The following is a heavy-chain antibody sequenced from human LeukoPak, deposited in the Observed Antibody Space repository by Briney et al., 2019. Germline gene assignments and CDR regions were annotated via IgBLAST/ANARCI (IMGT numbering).Heavy chain of an antibody. CDR1: GGSISSYY. Sequence: SETLSLTCSVSGGSISSYYWSWIRQPAGKGLEWIGRLYTSGSTNYNPSLKSRVTIHVDTSKDQFSLKLSSVTAADTAVYYCARLETSVTEHNWFDPWGQGTLVTVSS. J-gene: IGHJ5*02. CDR2: LYTSGST. D-gene: IGHD2-21*02. V-gene: IGHV4-4*07. CDR3: ARLETSVTEHNWFDP.